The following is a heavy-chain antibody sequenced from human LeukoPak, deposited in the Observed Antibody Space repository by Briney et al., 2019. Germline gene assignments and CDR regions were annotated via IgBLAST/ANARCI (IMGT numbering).Heavy chain of an antibody. J-gene: IGHJ4*02. CDR1: GFTFSSYD. V-gene: IGHV3-48*03. CDR3: ARDNYSGSRYFDY. CDR2: ISSSGSTR. D-gene: IGHD1-26*01. Sequence: GGSLRLSCAASGFTFSSYDMTWVRQAPGKGLEWISYISSSGSTRYYADSVKGRFTISRDNAKNSLYLQMDRLRAEDTAVYYCARDNYSGSRYFDYWGQGTLVTVSS.